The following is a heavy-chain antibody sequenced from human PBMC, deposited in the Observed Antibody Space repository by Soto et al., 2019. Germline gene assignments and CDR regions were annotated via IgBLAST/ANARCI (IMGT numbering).Heavy chain of an antibody. CDR2: TYYRSKWYN. CDR1: GDSVSSNSAT. CDR3: ARVTTIAGGHYGMDV. J-gene: IGHJ6*02. D-gene: IGHD4-4*01. V-gene: IGHV6-1*01. Sequence: PSQTLSLTCXISGDSVSSNSATWNWIRQSPSRGLEWLGRTYYRSKWYNDYALSVKSRIIINADTSKNQFSLHLNSVNAEDTAVYYCARVTTIAGGHYGMDVWGQGTTVTVSS.